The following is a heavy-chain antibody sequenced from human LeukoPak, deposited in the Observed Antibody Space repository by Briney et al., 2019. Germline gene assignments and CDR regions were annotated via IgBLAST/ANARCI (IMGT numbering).Heavy chain of an antibody. J-gene: IGHJ4*02. D-gene: IGHD6-13*01. CDR2: ISSSSSYI. V-gene: IGHV3-21*01. Sequence: GGSLRLSCAASGFTFSSYSMNWVRQAPGEGLEWVSSISSSSSYIYYADSVKGRFTISRDNAKNSLYLQMNSLRAEDTAVYYCARDQVAAADTPIDYWGQGTLVTVSS. CDR3: ARDQVAAADTPIDY. CDR1: GFTFSSYS.